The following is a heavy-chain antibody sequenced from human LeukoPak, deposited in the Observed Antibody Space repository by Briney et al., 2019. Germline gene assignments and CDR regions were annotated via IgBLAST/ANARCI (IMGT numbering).Heavy chain of an antibody. CDR3: ARILPTAGTGAFDI. CDR1: GGSVSSYF. D-gene: IGHD6-13*01. CDR2: IYYSGST. J-gene: IGHJ3*02. Sequence: SETLSLTCTVSGGSVSSYFWSWIRQPPGKGLEWIGYIYYSGSTNYNPSFKSRVTISLDTSNYQFSLRLGSVTAADTALYYCARILPTAGTGAFDIWGQGTMVTVSS. V-gene: IGHV4-59*02.